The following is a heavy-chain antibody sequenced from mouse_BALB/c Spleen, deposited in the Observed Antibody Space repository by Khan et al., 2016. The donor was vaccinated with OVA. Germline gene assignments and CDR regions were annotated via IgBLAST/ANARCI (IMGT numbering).Heavy chain of an antibody. J-gene: IGHJ4*01. CDR2: ISYSGST. V-gene: IGHV3-2*02. D-gene: IGHD2-3*01. Sequence: EVQLVESGPGLVKPSQSLSLTCTVTGYSITSDYAWNWIRQFPGNKLEWMGYISYSGSTNYNPSLQSRISITRDTSKNQFFLQLNSVTTEDTATYYCARDGSQYNYAMDYWGQGTSVTVSS. CDR1: GYSITSDYA. CDR3: ARDGSQYNYAMDY.